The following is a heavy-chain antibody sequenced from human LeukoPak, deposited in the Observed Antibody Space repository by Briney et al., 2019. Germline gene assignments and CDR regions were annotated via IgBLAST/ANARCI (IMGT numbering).Heavy chain of an antibody. Sequence: GGSLRLSCAASGFTFSSYAMSWVRQAPGKGLEWVSSISGSGGSTYYADSVKGRFTISRDNSKNTLYLQMNSMRAEDTAVYYCAKNVGRIAGATDYWGQGTLVTVSS. CDR1: GFTFSSYA. CDR2: ISGSGGST. CDR3: AKNVGRIAGATDY. V-gene: IGHV3-23*01. D-gene: IGHD1-26*01. J-gene: IGHJ4*02.